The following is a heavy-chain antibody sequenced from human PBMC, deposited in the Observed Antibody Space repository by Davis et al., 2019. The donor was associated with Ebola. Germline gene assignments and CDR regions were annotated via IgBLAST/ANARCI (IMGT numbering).Heavy chain of an antibody. V-gene: IGHV3-53*04. CDR2: IYSGGNT. CDR1: GITVSSNY. D-gene: IGHD6-19*01. Sequence: GGSLRLSCAASGITVSSNYMSWVRQAPGKGLEWVSVIYSGGNTFYADSVKGRFTISRHNSNNMIYLQMNTLRPDDTAVCYCARGSSYTTGWNAYYFDYWGQGTTVTVSS. CDR3: ARGSSYTTGWNAYYFDY. J-gene: IGHJ4*02.